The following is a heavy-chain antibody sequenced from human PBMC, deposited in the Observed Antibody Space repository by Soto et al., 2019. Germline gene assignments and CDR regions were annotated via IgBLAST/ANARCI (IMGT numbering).Heavy chain of an antibody. V-gene: IGHV4-34*12. J-gene: IGHJ4*02. CDR2: IIHGGTT. CDR3: ARAWGGVPDY. D-gene: IGHD3-16*01. Sequence: QVQLQQWGAGLLKPSETLSLTCAVYGGSFSGYYWSWIRQPPGKGLEWIGDIIHGGTTNYNPSLKSRVTISVDTSKNQFSLKLTSVTAADTXVYYXARAWGGVPDYWGQGTLVTVSS. CDR1: GGSFSGYY.